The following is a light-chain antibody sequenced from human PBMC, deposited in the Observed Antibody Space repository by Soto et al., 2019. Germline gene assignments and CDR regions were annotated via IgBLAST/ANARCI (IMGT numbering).Light chain of an antibody. CDR2: GAS. J-gene: IGKJ5*01. CDR3: HQYGSSPPVT. CDR1: QSVSSSY. Sequence: ENVLTQSPGTLSLSPGERATLPCRASQSVSSSYLAWYQQKPGQAPRLLIYGASSRATGIPDRFSGSGSGTDFTLTISRLEPEDFAMYYCHQYGSSPPVTFGQGTRLEIK. V-gene: IGKV3-20*01.